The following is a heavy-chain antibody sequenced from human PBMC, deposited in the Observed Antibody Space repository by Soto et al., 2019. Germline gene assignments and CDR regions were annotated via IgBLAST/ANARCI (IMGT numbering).Heavy chain of an antibody. CDR2: ISGSGGST. J-gene: IGHJ6*02. CDR1: GFTFSSYA. Sequence: GGSLRLSCAASGFTFSSYAMSWVRQAPGKGLEWVSAISGSGGSTYYADSVKGRFTISRDNSKNTLYLQMNSLRAEDTAVYYCAKSEFHGVVIIKNGMDVWGQGTTVTVSS. CDR3: AKSEFHGVVIIKNGMDV. D-gene: IGHD3-3*01. V-gene: IGHV3-23*01.